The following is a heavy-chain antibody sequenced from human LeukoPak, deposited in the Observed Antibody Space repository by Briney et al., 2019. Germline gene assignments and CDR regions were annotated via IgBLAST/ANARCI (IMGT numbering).Heavy chain of an antibody. Sequence: GGSLRLSCAASGFTFSSYNMNWVRQAPGKELEWVSYISSSSSTIYYADSVKGRFTISRDNAKNSLYLQMNSLRAEDTAVYYCARDNYFDSSGYYYGWGQGTLVTVSS. CDR3: ARDNYFDSSGYYYG. CDR2: ISSSSSTI. J-gene: IGHJ4*02. CDR1: GFTFSSYN. V-gene: IGHV3-48*04. D-gene: IGHD3-22*01.